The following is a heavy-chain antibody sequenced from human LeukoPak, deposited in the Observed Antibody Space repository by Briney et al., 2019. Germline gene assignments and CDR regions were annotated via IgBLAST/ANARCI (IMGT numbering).Heavy chain of an antibody. CDR2: IYNSGTT. V-gene: IGHV4-39*01. J-gene: IGHJ4*01. CDR1: GDSISSTSYY. D-gene: IGHD3-10*01. Sequence: SETLSLTCTVSGDSISSTSYYWDWIRQPPGKGLEWIGSIYNSGTTYYNPSHKSRVTISVDTSKNQFSLKVSSVTAADTAVYYCASRVYGLGSFNYWGQGTLVTVSS. CDR3: ASRVYGLGSFNY.